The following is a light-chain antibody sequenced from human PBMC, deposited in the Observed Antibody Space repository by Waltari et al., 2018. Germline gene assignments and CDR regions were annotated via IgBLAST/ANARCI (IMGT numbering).Light chain of an antibody. CDR1: QAISTY. Sequence: DVQLTQSPSFLSASVGDRVTMTCRASQAISTYLAWYQQRPGQAPKLLIYVASKLQVGVPSSFSGSGSGTEFTLTIIGLQPEDFATYYCQHFNSYPLTFGGGTKVEI. J-gene: IGKJ4*01. CDR2: VAS. V-gene: IGKV1-9*01. CDR3: QHFNSYPLT.